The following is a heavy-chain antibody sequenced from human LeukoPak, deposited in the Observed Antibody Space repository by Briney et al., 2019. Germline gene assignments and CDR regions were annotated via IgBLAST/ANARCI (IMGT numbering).Heavy chain of an antibody. CDR1: GSTFSSYA. J-gene: IGHJ4*02. V-gene: IGHV3-23*01. CDR3: ARGEGYGDPFDY. Sequence: GGSLRLSCAASGSTFSSYAMSWVRQAPGKGLEXXXAISGSGGSTYYADSVKGRFTISRDNSKNTLYLQMNSLRAEDTAVYYCARGEGYGDPFDYWGQGTLVTVSS. D-gene: IGHD4-17*01. CDR2: ISGSGGST.